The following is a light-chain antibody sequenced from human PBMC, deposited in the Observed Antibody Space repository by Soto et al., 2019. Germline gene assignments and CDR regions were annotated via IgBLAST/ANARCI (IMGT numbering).Light chain of an antibody. V-gene: IGLV2-14*01. CDR3: SSYTSSSTLVV. J-gene: IGLJ1*01. CDR2: EVS. Sequence: QPALAQPASVSGSPGQSITISCTGTSSDVGGYNYVSWYQQHPGKAPKLMIYEVSNRPSGVSNRFSGSKSGNTASLTISGLQAEGEADYYCSSYTSSSTLVVFGTGTKVTVL. CDR1: SSDVGGYNY.